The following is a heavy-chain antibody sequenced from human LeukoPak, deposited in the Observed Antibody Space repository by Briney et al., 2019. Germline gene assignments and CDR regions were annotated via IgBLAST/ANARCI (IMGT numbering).Heavy chain of an antibody. CDR2: ISGSGSST. D-gene: IGHD6-13*01. CDR1: GFTFSSYA. CDR3: AKDQVGESSSWSRGLDY. J-gene: IGHJ4*02. Sequence: PGGSLRLSCTASGFTFSSYAMSWVRQAPGKGLEWVSAISGSGSSTYYADSVKGRFTISRDNSKNTLYLQMNSLRAEDTAVYYCAKDQVGESSSWSRGLDYWGQGTLVTVSS. V-gene: IGHV3-23*01.